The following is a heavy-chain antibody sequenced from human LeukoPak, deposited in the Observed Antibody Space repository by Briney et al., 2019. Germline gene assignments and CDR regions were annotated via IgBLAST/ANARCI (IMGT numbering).Heavy chain of an antibody. J-gene: IGHJ4*02. V-gene: IGHV4-34*01. CDR2: IYYSGST. Sequence: PSETLSLTCAVYGGSFSGYYWSWIRQPPGKGLEWIGSIYYSGSTYYNPSLKSRVTISVDTSKNQFSLKLSSVTAADTAVYYCASLPEIPDYYDSSGYRYNWGQGTLVTVSS. CDR3: ASLPEIPDYYDSSGYRYN. CDR1: GGSFSGYY. D-gene: IGHD3-22*01.